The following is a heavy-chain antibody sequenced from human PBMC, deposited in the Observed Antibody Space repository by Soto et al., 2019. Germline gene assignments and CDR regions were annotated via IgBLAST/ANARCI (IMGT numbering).Heavy chain of an antibody. CDR1: GYTFTSYG. CDR3: SRDPRGYNWNDVVDNWFDP. J-gene: IGHJ5*02. D-gene: IGHD1-1*01. V-gene: IGHV1-18*01. CDR2: ISAYNGNT. Sequence: ASXKVSCKSSGYTFTSYGISCVRQAPGQRLEWMGWISAYNGNTNYAQKLQGRVTMTTDTSTSTAYMELGSLRSDDTALYYCSRDPRGYNWNDVVDNWFDPWGQGTLVTVSS.